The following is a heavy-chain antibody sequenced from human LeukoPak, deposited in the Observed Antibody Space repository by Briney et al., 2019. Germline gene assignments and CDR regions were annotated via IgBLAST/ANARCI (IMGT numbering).Heavy chain of an antibody. CDR1: GGSISSYY. Sequence: PSETLSLTCTVSGGSISSYYWSWIRQPPGKGLEWIGYIYYSGSTNYNPSLKSRVTISVDTSKNQFSLKLSSVTAADTAVYYCARGGSITGTYYCYYGMDVWGQGTTVTVSS. V-gene: IGHV4-59*01. J-gene: IGHJ6*02. D-gene: IGHD1-20*01. CDR3: ARGGSITGTYYCYYGMDV. CDR2: IYYSGST.